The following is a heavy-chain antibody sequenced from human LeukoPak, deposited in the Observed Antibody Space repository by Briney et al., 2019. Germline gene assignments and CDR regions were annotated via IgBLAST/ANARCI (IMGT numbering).Heavy chain of an antibody. V-gene: IGHV3-23*01. D-gene: IGHD1-7*01. J-gene: IGHJ4*02. CDR2: ISGSGGST. Sequence: GGSLRLSCAASGFTFSSYAMSWVRQAPGKGLEWVSAISGSGGSTYYADSVKGRFTISRDNSKNTLYLQMNSLRAEGTAVYYCAKHYWNYGPEYYFDYWGQGTLVTVSS. CDR1: GFTFSSYA. CDR3: AKHYWNYGPEYYFDY.